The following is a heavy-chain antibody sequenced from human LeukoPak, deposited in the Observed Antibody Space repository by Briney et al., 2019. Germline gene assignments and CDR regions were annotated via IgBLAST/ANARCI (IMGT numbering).Heavy chain of an antibody. CDR3: ARNGYYSSDY. J-gene: IGHJ4*02. D-gene: IGHD3-22*01. Sequence: SSETLSLTCTVSGDSMSSYYWSWIRQPPGKGLEWIGYIYYSGSTNYNPSLKSRVTISVDTSKNQFSLKLSSVTAADTAVYYCARNGYYSSDYWGQGTLVIVSS. CDR1: GDSMSSYY. V-gene: IGHV4-59*01. CDR2: IYYSGST.